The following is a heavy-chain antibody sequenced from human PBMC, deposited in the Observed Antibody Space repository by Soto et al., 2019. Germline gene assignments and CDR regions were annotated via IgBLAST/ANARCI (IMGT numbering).Heavy chain of an antibody. D-gene: IGHD3-22*01. CDR1: GFTFRNYG. J-gene: IGHJ3*01. CDR3: ARDQLYYNDISGRPLNAFDV. V-gene: IGHV3-48*01. CDR2: IGIGSSTK. Sequence: PGGSLRLSCAASGFTFRNYGMNWVRQAPGKGREWVSYIGIGSSTKYYADSVKGRVTISRDNAKNSLYLQMNSLRAEDTAVHYCARDQLYYNDISGRPLNAFDVWGQGTMVTVSS.